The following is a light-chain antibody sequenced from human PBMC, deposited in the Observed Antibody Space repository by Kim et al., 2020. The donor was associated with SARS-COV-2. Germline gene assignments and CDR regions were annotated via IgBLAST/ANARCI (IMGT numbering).Light chain of an antibody. Sequence: VAQGQTARITCSGDALPKRYSYWYHQKAGQAPVLVRYEDTKRPSGIPDRIAGSTSGTTATLTISGAQLDDESVYYCYSTDNDDNPVFGGGTQLTVL. CDR3: YSTDNDDNPV. CDR1: ALPKRY. V-gene: IGLV3-10*01. J-gene: IGLJ2*01. CDR2: EDT.